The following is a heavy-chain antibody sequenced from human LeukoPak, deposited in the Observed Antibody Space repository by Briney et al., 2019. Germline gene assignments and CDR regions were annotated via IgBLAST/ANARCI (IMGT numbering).Heavy chain of an antibody. CDR2: IFPGDSDT. CDR1: GYSFSSCW. CDR3: ARRSSYGFSGWFDP. D-gene: IGHD5-18*01. Sequence: GESLKISCEGSGYSFSSCWLGWVRQMPGKGLEWMGSIFPGDSDTRYSPSFQGQVTISADKSISTAYLQWSSLKASDTAMYYCARRSSYGFSGWFDPWGQGTLVTVSS. V-gene: IGHV5-51*01. J-gene: IGHJ5*02.